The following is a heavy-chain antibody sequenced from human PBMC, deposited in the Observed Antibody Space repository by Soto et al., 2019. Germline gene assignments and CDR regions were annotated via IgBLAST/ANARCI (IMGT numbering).Heavy chain of an antibody. CDR1: GFTFEDNT. CDR2: ISWDGGST. D-gene: IGHD6-13*01. J-gene: IGHJ4*02. V-gene: IGHV3-43*01. CDR3: AKALSIAAAGTGVDY. Sequence: PGCALRLSCAASGFTFEDNTMHWVRQAPGKGLEWVSLISWDGGSTYYADSVKGRFTISRDNSKNSLYLQMNSLRTEETALYYCAKALSIAAAGTGVDYWGQGTLVTVSS.